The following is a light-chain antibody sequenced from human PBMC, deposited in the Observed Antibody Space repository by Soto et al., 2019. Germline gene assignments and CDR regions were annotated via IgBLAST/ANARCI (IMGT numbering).Light chain of an antibody. CDR2: TNN. CDR3: QSSDYILSRDV. CDR1: SSNIGAGSD. J-gene: IGLJ1*01. V-gene: IGLV1-40*01. Sequence: QSVLTQPPSVSGAPGQRVTISCTGSSSNIGAGSDVHWYQQLPGTVPKLLIFTNNNRPSGVPDRFSASKSGTSASLAISGLQADDEADYYCQSSDYILSRDVFGTGTKLTVL.